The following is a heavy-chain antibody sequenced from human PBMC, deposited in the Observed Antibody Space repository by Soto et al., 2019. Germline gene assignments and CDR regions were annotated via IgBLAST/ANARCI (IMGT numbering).Heavy chain of an antibody. J-gene: IGHJ6*02. Sequence: PGGSLRLSCAASGFTVSSNYMSWVRQAPGKGLEWVSVIYSGGSTYYAGSVKGRFTISRDNSKNTLYLQMNSLRAEDTAVYYCARDSSYYYGMDVWGQGTTVTVS. CDR3: ARDSSYYYGMDV. CDR1: GFTVSSNY. CDR2: IYSGGST. V-gene: IGHV3-53*01.